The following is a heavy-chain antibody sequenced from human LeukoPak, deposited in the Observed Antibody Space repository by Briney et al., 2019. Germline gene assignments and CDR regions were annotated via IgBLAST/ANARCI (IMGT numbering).Heavy chain of an antibody. V-gene: IGHV1-18*01. CDR3: ARSDSSGYCWVPFDY. CDR1: GYTFTSYG. Sequence: ASVKVSCKACGYTFTSYGISWVRQAPGQGLEWMGWISAYNGNTNYAQKLQGRVTMTTDTSTSTAYMELRSLRSDDTAVYYCARSDSSGYCWVPFDYWGQGTLVTVSS. D-gene: IGHD3-22*01. CDR2: ISAYNGNT. J-gene: IGHJ4*02.